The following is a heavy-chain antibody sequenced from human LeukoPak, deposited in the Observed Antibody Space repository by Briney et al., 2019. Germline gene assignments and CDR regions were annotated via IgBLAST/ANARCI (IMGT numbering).Heavy chain of an antibody. CDR1: GYTFTSYG. D-gene: IGHD2-15*01. J-gene: IGHJ6*02. V-gene: IGHV1-18*01. CDR2: INAYNGNT. CDR3: AVGVAYYYYGMDV. Sequence: ASVKVSCKASGYTFTSYGISWVRQAPGQGLEWMGWINAYNGNTNYAQKLQGRVTMTTDTSTSTAYMELRSLRSDETAVYYCAVGVAYYYYGMDVWGQGTTVTVSS.